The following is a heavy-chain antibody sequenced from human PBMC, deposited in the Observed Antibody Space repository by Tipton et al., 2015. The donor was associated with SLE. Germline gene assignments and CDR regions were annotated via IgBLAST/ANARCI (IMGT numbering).Heavy chain of an antibody. J-gene: IGHJ4*02. V-gene: IGHV3-11*04. D-gene: IGHD1-26*01. Sequence: SLRLSCAASGFTFSDFYMSWIRQAPGKGLEWLSSISYSGTPIYYADSVKGRFSISRDNAKNTLYLQMNSLRAEDTAVYYCARDLVGALYYFDYWGQGTLVIVSS. CDR1: GFTFSDFY. CDR2: ISYSGTPI. CDR3: ARDLVGALYYFDY.